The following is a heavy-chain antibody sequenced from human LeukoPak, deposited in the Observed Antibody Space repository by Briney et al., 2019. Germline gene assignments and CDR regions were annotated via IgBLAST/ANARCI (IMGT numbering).Heavy chain of an antibody. Sequence: WEALSLTCTVSGGSISSYYWSWIRQPPGKGLEWIGYIYHRGSTNYNPSLKSRVTISVDTSKKQFSLKLSSVTAADTAIYYCARDKGSYYFDYWGQGTLVTVSS. CDR3: ARDKGSYYFDY. CDR2: IYHRGST. J-gene: IGHJ4*02. V-gene: IGHV4-59*01. CDR1: GGSISSYY.